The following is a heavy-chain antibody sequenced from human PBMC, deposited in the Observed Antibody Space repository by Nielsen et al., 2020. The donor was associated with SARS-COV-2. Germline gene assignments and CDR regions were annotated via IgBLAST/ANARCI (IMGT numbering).Heavy chain of an antibody. Sequence: SQTFSLTCAISGDSVSSGSAAWNWIRQSPSRGLEWLGRTYYRSKWYNDYAVSVKSRITINPDTSKNQFSLHLNSVTPEDTAVYYCARARGAYGDYYYYYYTDVWGKGTTVTVSS. D-gene: IGHD4-17*01. J-gene: IGHJ6*03. CDR3: ARARGAYGDYYYYYYTDV. V-gene: IGHV6-1*01. CDR2: TYYRSKWYN. CDR1: GDSVSSGSAA.